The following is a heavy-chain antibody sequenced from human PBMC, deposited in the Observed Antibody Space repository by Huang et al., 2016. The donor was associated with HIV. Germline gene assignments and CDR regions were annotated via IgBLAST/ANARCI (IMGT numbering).Heavy chain of an antibody. CDR1: TFSFGAYW. CDR3: ATKTGAMDI. Sequence: VESGGRLVQPGGSIRLSCVGSTFSFGAYWMSWVRQTPGKGLEWVVNIKQDESEKYYVESVKGRFNISRDNAKKILFLQMDNVRVEDTATYYCATKTGAMDIWGQGTAVTVS. J-gene: IGHJ6*02. V-gene: IGHV3-7*01. D-gene: IGHD1-7*01. CDR2: IKQDESEK.